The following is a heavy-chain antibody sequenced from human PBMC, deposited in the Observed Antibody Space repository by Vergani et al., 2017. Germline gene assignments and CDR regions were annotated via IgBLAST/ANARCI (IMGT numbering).Heavy chain of an antibody. J-gene: IGHJ5*02. CDR3: ARGNPNWFDP. Sequence: QVQLQQWGAGLLKPSETLSLTCAVYGGSFSGYYWSWIRQPPGKGLEWIGEINHSGSTNYNPSLKSRVTISVDTSKNQFSLKLGSVTAADTAVYYCARGNPNWFDPWGQGTLVTVSS. CDR1: GGSFSGYY. V-gene: IGHV4-34*01. CDR2: INHSGST.